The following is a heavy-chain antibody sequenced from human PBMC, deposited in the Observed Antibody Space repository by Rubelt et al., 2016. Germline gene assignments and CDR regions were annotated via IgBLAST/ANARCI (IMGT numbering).Heavy chain of an antibody. CDR3: ASPLIDYGDYAGAFDI. J-gene: IGHJ3*02. Sequence: GYTFTGYYMHWVRQVPGQGLEWMGWINPNSGGTNYAQKFQGWVTMTRDTSIRTAYMELSRLRSEYTAVYYCASPLIDYGDYAGAFDIWGQGTMVTVSS. CDR1: GYTFTGYY. V-gene: IGHV1-2*04. CDR2: INPNSGGT. D-gene: IGHD4-17*01.